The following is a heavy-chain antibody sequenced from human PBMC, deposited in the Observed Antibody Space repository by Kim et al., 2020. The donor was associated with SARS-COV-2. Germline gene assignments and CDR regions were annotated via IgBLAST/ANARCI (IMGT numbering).Heavy chain of an antibody. CDR3: ARSPSTVTSALYY. V-gene: IGHV4-34*01. CDR2: INHSGSN. J-gene: IGHJ4*02. CDR1: GGSFSGYY. Sequence: SETLSLTCAVYGGSFSGYYWSWIRQPPGKGLEWIGEINHSGSNNYNPSLKSRVTISVDRSKNQFSVKLTSVTAADTAVYYCARSPSTVTSALYYWGQGTLVTVSS. D-gene: IGHD4-17*01.